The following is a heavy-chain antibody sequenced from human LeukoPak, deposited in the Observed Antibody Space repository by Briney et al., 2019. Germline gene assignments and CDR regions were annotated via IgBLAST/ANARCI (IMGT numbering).Heavy chain of an antibody. CDR2: ISGSGGST. D-gene: IGHD6-13*01. CDR3: AKGGIVRQQLVRRNDAFDI. Sequence: GGSLRLSCAASGFTFSSYAMSWVRQAPGKGLEWVSAISGSGGSTYYADSVKGRFTISRDNSKNTLYLQMNSLRAEDTAVYYCAKGGIVRQQLVRRNDAFDIWGQGTMVTVSS. V-gene: IGHV3-23*01. CDR1: GFTFSSYA. J-gene: IGHJ3*02.